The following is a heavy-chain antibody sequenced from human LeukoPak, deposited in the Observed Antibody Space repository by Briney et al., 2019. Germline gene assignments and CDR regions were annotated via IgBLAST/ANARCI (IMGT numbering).Heavy chain of an antibody. J-gene: IGHJ4*02. CDR3: AREEAIAAAATFLDY. CDR1: GFTFSNYA. CDR2: ISGSGGST. D-gene: IGHD6-25*01. Sequence: GGSLRLSCAASGFTFSNYAMSWVRQAPGKGLEWVSAISGSGGSTYYADSVKGRFTISRDISKNTLYLQVNSLRAEDAAVYYCAREEAIAAAATFLDYWGEGTPVTAS. V-gene: IGHV3-23*01.